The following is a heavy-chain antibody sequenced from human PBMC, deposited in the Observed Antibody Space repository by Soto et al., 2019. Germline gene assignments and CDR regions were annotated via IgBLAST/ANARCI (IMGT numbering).Heavy chain of an antibody. Sequence: EVQLLESGGGLVQPGGSLRLSCAASGFTFSSYAMSWVRQAPGKGLEWVSAIVGSGGNIYYADSVKGRFTISSDSSKNTLYLQMHSLRVEDTAVYYCAMPDLLAVAGRSEAFEVWGQGTMVTVSS. V-gene: IGHV3-23*01. CDR3: AMPDLLAVAGRSEAFEV. CDR2: IVGSGGNI. J-gene: IGHJ3*01. CDR1: GFTFSSYA. D-gene: IGHD6-19*01.